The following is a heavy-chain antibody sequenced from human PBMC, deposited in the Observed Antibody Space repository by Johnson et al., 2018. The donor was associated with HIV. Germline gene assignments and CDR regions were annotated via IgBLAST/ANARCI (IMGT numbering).Heavy chain of an antibody. Sequence: VQLVESGGGLVKPGGSLRLSCGASGFTFSNAWMSWVRQAPGKGLEWVGRIKSKTDGGTTDYAAPVKGRFTISRDDSKNTLYLQMNSLKTEDTAVYYCTNEGRGSSGYYYLAFGMWGQGTMVTVSS. CDR3: TNEGRGSSGYYYLAFGM. D-gene: IGHD3-22*01. J-gene: IGHJ3*02. CDR1: GFTFSNAW. CDR2: IKSKTDGGTT. V-gene: IGHV3-15*01.